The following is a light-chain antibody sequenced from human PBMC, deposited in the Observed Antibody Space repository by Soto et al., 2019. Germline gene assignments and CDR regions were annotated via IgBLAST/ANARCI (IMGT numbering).Light chain of an antibody. V-gene: IGKV3-11*01. CDR1: QSVSSY. CDR2: DAS. Sequence: EIVLTHSPVTLSLSPGERATLSCMASQSVSSYLAWYQQKHGQAPRLLIYDASSRPTDIPARFSGSGYGTDFTLTISSLEPEDFALYYCQQRSNWPITFGQGTRLEIK. CDR3: QQRSNWPIT. J-gene: IGKJ5*01.